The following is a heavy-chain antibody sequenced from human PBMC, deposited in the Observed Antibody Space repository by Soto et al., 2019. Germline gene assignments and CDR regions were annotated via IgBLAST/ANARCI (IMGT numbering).Heavy chain of an antibody. D-gene: IGHD4-17*01. CDR2: MNPNNGNT. Sequence: ASVKVSCKASGYTFTSYDINWVRQATGQGLEWMGWMNPNNGNTGYAQKFQGRVTMTRNTSISTAYMELSSLRSEDTAVYYCARCWCYGDDDAFDIWGQGTMVTVSS. CDR1: GYTFTSYD. CDR3: ARCWCYGDDDAFDI. V-gene: IGHV1-8*01. J-gene: IGHJ3*02.